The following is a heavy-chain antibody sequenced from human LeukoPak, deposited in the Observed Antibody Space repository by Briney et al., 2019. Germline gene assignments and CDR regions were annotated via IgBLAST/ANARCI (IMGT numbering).Heavy chain of an antibody. CDR1: GFTFSSYG. CDR2: IRYDGSNK. V-gene: IGHV3-30*02. CDR3: AKTNWHVDTAMALDY. D-gene: IGHD5-18*01. Sequence: GGSLRLSCAASGFTFSSYGMHWVRQAPGKGLEWVAFIRYDGSNKYYADSVKGRFTISRDNSKNTLYLQMNSLRAEDTAVYYCAKTNWHVDTAMALDYWGQGTLVTVSS. J-gene: IGHJ4*02.